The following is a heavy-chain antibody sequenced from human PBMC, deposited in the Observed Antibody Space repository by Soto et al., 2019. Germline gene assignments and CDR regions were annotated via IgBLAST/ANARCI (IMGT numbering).Heavy chain of an antibody. V-gene: IGHV4-59*08. D-gene: IGHD4-17*01. CDR1: GGSISSYY. Sequence: PSETLSLTCTVSGGSISSYYWSWIRQPPGKGLEWIGYIYYSGSTNYNPSLKSRVTISVDTSKNQFSLKLSSVTAADTAVYYCAQSQNEYGDSRFDYWGQGTLVTVSS. CDR2: IYYSGST. J-gene: IGHJ4*02. CDR3: AQSQNEYGDSRFDY.